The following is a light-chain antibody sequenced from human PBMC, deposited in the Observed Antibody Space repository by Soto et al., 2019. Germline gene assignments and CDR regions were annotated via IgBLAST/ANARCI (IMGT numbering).Light chain of an antibody. Sequence: QSVLTQPPSVSGAPGRRVTISCTGSSSNMGANYDVHWYQHLPGTAPKLLIYANNLRPSGVPDRFSGSKSDTSASLAITGLQDEDEADYYCQSYGSSLSAYVFGTGTKLTVL. CDR2: ANN. CDR1: SSNMGANYD. V-gene: IGLV1-40*01. J-gene: IGLJ1*01. CDR3: QSYGSSLSAYV.